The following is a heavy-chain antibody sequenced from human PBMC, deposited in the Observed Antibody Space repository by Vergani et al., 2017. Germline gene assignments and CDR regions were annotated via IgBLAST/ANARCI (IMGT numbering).Heavy chain of an antibody. D-gene: IGHD3-22*01. V-gene: IGHV5-51*01. CDR3: ASSLKTYYYDSSGYYSDY. J-gene: IGHJ4*02. Sequence: EVPLVQSGAAVKKPGESLKISCTGSGYSFTSYWIGWVRQMPGKGLEWMGIIYPGDSDTRYSPSFQGQVTISADKSISTAYLQWSSLKASETAMYYCASSLKTYYYDSSGYYSDYWGQGTLVTVSS. CDR1: GYSFTSYW. CDR2: IYPGDSDT.